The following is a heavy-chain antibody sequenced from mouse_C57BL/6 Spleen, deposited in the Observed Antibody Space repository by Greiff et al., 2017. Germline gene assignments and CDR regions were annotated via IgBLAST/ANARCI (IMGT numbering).Heavy chain of an antibody. V-gene: IGHV1-82*01. J-gene: IGHJ4*01. Sequence: VQVVESGPELVKPGASVKISCKASGYAFSSSWMNWVKQRPGKGLEWIGRIYPGDGDTNYNGKFKGKATLTADKSSSTAYMQLSSLTSEDSAVYFCARDYDGYYGKAMDYWGQGTSVTVSS. CDR1: GYAFSSSW. D-gene: IGHD2-3*01. CDR3: ARDYDGYYGKAMDY. CDR2: IYPGDGDT.